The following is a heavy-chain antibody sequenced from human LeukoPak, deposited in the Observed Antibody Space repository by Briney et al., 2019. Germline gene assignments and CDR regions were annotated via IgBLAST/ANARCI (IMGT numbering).Heavy chain of an antibody. CDR1: GGSIRSYY. CDR3: ARDRSRRNYVFDY. V-gene: IGHV4-59*01. CDR2: IYYSGST. D-gene: IGHD1-7*01. J-gene: IGHJ4*02. Sequence: SETLSLTCTVSGGSIRSYYWSWIRQPPGKGLEWIGYIYYSGSTNYNPSLKSRVTISVDTSENQFSLKLSSVTAADTAVYHCARDRSRRNYVFDYWGQGTLVTVSS.